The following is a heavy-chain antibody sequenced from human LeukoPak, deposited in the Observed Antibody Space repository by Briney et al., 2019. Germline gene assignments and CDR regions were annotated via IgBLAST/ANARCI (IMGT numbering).Heavy chain of an antibody. CDR2: IYYSGST. J-gene: IGHJ5*02. V-gene: IGHV4-59*08. D-gene: IGHD1-26*01. CDR3: ARHEGGTGDWFDP. Sequence: SETLSLTCTVSGGSISSYYWSWIRQPPGKGLEWIGYIYYSGSTSYNPSLKSRVTISVDTSKNQFSLKLSSVTAADTAVYYCARHEGGTGDWFDPWGQGTLVTVSS. CDR1: GGSISSYY.